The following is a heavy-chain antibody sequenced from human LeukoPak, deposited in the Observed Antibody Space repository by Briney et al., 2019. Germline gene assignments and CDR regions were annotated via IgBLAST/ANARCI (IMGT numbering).Heavy chain of an antibody. J-gene: IGHJ4*02. CDR3: ASPRHD. CDR2: IYYSGST. CDR1: GGSISSSAYY. D-gene: IGHD3-3*01. V-gene: IGHV4-39*01. Sequence: SETLSLTCTVSGGSISSSAYYWGWIRQPPGKGLEWIGSIYYSGSTHYNPSLESRVTMSVDTSKNQSSLKLSSVTAADTAVYYCASPRHDWGQGTLVTVSS.